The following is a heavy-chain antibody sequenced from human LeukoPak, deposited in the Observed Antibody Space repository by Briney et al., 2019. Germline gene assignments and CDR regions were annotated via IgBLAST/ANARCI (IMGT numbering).Heavy chain of an antibody. J-gene: IGHJ3*02. Sequence: GGSLRLSCAASGFTFSSYGMHWVRQAPGKGLEWVAVISYDGSNKYYADSVKGRFTISRDNSKNTLYLQMNSLRAEDTAVYYCARESGFGELFPDAFDMWGQGTKVTVAP. CDR2: ISYDGSNK. D-gene: IGHD3-10*01. CDR3: ARESGFGELFPDAFDM. CDR1: GFTFSSYG. V-gene: IGHV3-30*03.